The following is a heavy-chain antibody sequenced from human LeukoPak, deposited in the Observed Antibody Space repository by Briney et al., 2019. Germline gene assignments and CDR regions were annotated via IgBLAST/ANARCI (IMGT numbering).Heavy chain of an antibody. CDR2: ISSSTCYI. CDR3: ARGGFGDYYALDY. J-gene: IGHJ4*02. V-gene: IGHV3-21*01. D-gene: IGHD4-17*01. CDR1: GFTFTSYT. Sequence: GGSLRLPCAASGFTFTSYTMNWLRQAPGKGLEGVSPISSSTCYIYYADSLKGRFTISRDNAKHSLYLQMNSLRAEDTAVYYCARGGFGDYYALDYWGQGTLVTVSS.